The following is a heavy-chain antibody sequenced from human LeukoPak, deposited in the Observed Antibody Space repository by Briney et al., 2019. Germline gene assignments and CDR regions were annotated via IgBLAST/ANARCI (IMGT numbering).Heavy chain of an antibody. J-gene: IGHJ4*02. CDR3: ARRIAAAGHFDY. Sequence: RASVKVSCKASGYTFTGYYLYWVRQAPGQGLEWMGRINPNSGGTNYAQKFQGGVTMTRDTSISTAYMELSSLRSDDTAVFYCARRIAAAGHFDYWGQGTLVTVSS. CDR2: INPNSGGT. D-gene: IGHD6-13*01. CDR1: GYTFTGYY. V-gene: IGHV1-2*06.